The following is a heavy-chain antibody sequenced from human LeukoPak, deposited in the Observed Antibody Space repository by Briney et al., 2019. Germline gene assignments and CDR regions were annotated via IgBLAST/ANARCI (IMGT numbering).Heavy chain of an antibody. D-gene: IGHD4-17*01. CDR3: ARDTTGLGNYFAS. V-gene: IGHV4-38-2*02. Sequence: SETLSLTCTVSGYSISNGYYWGWVRQPPGKGLEWLGSIYRTGSTYYTPSLKSRVTISVDKSKNKFSPKLGSVTAADTAVYYCARDTTGLGNYFASWGQGTLITVSS. CDR1: GYSISNGYY. CDR2: IYRTGST. J-gene: IGHJ4*02.